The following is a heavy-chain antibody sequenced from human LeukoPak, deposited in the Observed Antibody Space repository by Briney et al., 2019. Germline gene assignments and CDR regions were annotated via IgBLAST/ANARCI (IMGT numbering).Heavy chain of an antibody. CDR2: IYYSGST. Sequence: SETLSLTCTVSGGSISSSSYYWGWIRQPPGKGLEWIGSIYYSGSTYYNPSLKSRVTISVDTSKNRFSLKLSSVTAADTAVYYCARDSAPPDYMDVWGKGTTVTVSS. CDR3: ARDSAPPDYMDV. CDR1: GGSISSSSYY. V-gene: IGHV4-39*07. D-gene: IGHD3-10*01. J-gene: IGHJ6*03.